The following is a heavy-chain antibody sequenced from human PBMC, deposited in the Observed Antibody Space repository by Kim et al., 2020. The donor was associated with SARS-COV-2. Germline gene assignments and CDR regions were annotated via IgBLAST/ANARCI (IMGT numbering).Heavy chain of an antibody. J-gene: IGHJ4*02. CDR2: NNERGST. Sequence: NNERGSTGYADTVKGRFTISRDNAKNTVNLQMNSLRGDDTAVYYCVKGGAHWGQGSLVTVSS. CDR3: VKGGAH. V-gene: IGHV3-74*01. D-gene: IGHD2-15*01.